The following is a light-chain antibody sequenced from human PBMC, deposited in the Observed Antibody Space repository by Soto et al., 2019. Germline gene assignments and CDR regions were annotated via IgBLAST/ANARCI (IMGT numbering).Light chain of an antibody. CDR2: AAS. V-gene: IGKV1-39*01. CDR1: ESINNC. Sequence: DLQMTQSPSSLSASVGDGVTFTCRASESINNCLSWFQQKPGQAPKLLIYAASSLQSGVPSRFSGSGSGTDFILTIDSLQPEDFATYYCQQTYIAPATFGQGTKVGVK. J-gene: IGKJ1*01. CDR3: QQTYIAPAT.